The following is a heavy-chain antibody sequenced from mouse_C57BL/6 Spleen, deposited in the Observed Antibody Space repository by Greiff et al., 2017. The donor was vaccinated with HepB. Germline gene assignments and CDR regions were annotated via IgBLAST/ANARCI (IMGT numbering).Heavy chain of an antibody. CDR1: GFSLTSYA. Sequence: QVQLKESGPGLVAPSQSLSITCTVSGFSLTSYAISWVRQPPGKGLEWLGVIWTGGGTNYNSALKSRLSISKDNSKSQVFLKMHSLQTDDTARYYCARAIYEGNYPYYFDYWGQGTTLTVSS. CDR2: IWTGGGT. J-gene: IGHJ2*01. D-gene: IGHD2-1*01. V-gene: IGHV2-9-1*01. CDR3: ARAIYEGNYPYYFDY.